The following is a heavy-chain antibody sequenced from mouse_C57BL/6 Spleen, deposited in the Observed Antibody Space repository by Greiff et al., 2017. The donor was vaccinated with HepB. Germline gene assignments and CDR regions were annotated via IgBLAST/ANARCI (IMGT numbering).Heavy chain of an antibody. V-gene: IGHV3-6*01. Sequence: EVKVEESGPGLVKPSQSLSLTCSVTGYSITSGYYWNWIRQFPGNKLEWMGYISYDGSNNYNPSLKNRISITRDTSKNQFFLKLNSVTTEDTATYYCARGNYYGSSYPYAMDYWGQGTSVTVSS. CDR2: ISYDGSN. J-gene: IGHJ4*01. CDR3: ARGNYYGSSYPYAMDY. CDR1: GYSITSGYY. D-gene: IGHD1-1*01.